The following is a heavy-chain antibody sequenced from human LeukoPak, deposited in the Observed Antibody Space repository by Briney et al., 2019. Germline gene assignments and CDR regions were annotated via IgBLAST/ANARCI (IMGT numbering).Heavy chain of an antibody. CDR2: ISSSGNTI. V-gene: IGHV3-48*04. J-gene: IGHJ4*02. CDR3: ARRRDFDY. D-gene: IGHD6-6*01. Sequence: PGGSLRLSCAASGFTFSSYNMNWVRQAPGKGLEWVSYISSSGNTIYYADSVKGRFTISRDNAKNSLFLQMNSLRAEDTAVYYCARRRDFDYWGQGTLVAVSS. CDR1: GFTFSSYN.